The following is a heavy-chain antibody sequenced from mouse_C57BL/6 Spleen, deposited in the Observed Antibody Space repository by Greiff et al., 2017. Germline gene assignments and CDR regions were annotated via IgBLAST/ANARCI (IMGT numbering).Heavy chain of an antibody. CDR3: ARFITTVVANYFDY. CDR1: GYTFTDYN. J-gene: IGHJ2*01. D-gene: IGHD1-1*01. Sequence: VQLQQSGPELVKPGASVKIPCKASGYTFTDYNMDWVKQSHGKSLEWIGDINPNNGGTIYNQKFKGKATLTVDKSSSTAYMELRSLTSEDTAVYYCARFITTVVANYFDYWGQGTTLTVSS. V-gene: IGHV1-18*01. CDR2: INPNNGGT.